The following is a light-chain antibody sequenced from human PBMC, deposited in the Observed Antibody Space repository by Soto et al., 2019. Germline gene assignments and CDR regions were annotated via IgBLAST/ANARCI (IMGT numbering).Light chain of an antibody. J-gene: IGLJ1*01. V-gene: IGLV2-23*02. Sequence: QSVLTQPASVSGSPGQSITISCTGTSNDVGGYNLVSWYQQHPGKAPKLIIYEVTKRPSGVSNRFSGSKSGNTASLTISGLQYEYEAAESCFSYAGYSRVFGTGSKVP. CDR3: FSYAGYSRV. CDR1: SNDVGGYNL. CDR2: EVT.